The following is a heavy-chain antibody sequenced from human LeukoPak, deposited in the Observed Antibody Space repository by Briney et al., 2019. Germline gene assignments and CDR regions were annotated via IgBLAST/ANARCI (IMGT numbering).Heavy chain of an antibody. V-gene: IGHV4-30-4*08. CDR2: IYYSGST. CDR3: ARVGLDLRSSSVFDH. J-gene: IGHJ4*02. D-gene: IGHD3-3*01. Sequence: SETLSLTCTVSGASINSGDFFWSWIRQAPGQGLEWIGNIYYSGSTSSNPSLRSRTTLSVDTSKNEFSLRLRSVTAADTAVYYRARVGLDLRSSSVFDHWGQGTLVTVSS. CDR1: GASINSGDFF.